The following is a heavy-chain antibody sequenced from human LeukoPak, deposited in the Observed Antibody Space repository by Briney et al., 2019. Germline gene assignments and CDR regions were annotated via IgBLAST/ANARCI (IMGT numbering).Heavy chain of an antibody. CDR3: AKRGYIGTGWYPFDY. J-gene: IGHJ4*02. CDR1: GFTFSSYA. CDR2: ISYDGSNK. D-gene: IGHD6-19*01. Sequence: PGGSLRLSCAASGFTFSSYAMHWVRQAPGKGLEWVAVISYDGSNKYYADSVKGRFTISRDNSKNTLYLQMNSLRAEDTAVYYCAKRGYIGTGWYPFDYWGQGTLVTVSS. V-gene: IGHV3-30-3*01.